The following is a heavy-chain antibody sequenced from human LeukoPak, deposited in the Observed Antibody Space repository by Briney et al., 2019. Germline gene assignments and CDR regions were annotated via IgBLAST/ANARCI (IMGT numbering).Heavy chain of an antibody. V-gene: IGHV4-59*01. D-gene: IGHD1-26*01. CDR2: IYYTGTT. J-gene: IGHJ4*02. Sequence: SETLSLTCTVSGGSISSYYWSWIRQPPGKGLEWIGYIYYTGTTNYNPSLKSRVTISVDTSKKQFSLKLTSVTAADTAVYYCARDVRVGPTSMWDYWGQGTLVTVSS. CDR1: GGSISSYY. CDR3: ARDVRVGPTSMWDY.